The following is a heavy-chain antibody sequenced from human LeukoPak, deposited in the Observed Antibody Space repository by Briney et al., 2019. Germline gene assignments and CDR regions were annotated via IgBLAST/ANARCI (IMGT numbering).Heavy chain of an antibody. J-gene: IGHJ4*02. Sequence: GASVKVSCRASGYTFTGYYMHWVRLAPGQGLEWMGWINPNSGGTNYAQKFQGRVTMTRDTSISTAYMEVSRLRSDDTAVYYCARERFEGSIAVANFDYWGQGTLVTVSS. D-gene: IGHD6-19*01. CDR1: GYTFTGYY. CDR2: INPNSGGT. CDR3: ARERFEGSIAVANFDY. V-gene: IGHV1-2*02.